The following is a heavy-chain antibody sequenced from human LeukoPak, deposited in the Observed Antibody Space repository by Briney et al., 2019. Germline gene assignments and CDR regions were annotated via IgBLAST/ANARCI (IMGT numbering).Heavy chain of an antibody. CDR2: IYPGDSDT. CDR3: ARTISHYYYGMDV. V-gene: IGHV5-51*01. J-gene: IGHJ6*04. CDR1: GYSFTSYW. Sequence: GESLKISCKGSGYSFTSYWIGWVRQMPGKGLEWMGIIYPGDSDTRYSPSFQGQVTISADKSISTAYLQWSNLKASDTAMYYCARTISHYYYGMDVWGKGTTVTVSS. D-gene: IGHD3-3*02.